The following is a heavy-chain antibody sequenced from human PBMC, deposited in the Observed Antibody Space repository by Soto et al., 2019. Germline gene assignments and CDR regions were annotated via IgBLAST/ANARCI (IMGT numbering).Heavy chain of an antibody. CDR3: ASISAEDWFDP. CDR2: IYYTGST. D-gene: IGHD6-25*01. Sequence: PSETLSLTCTVSGGSISSYYWSWIRQPPGKGLEWIGYIYYTGSTNYNPSLKSRVTISVDTSQNQFSLKLRSVTAADTAVYWCASISAEDWFDPWGQGTLVTVSS. V-gene: IGHV4-59*01. CDR1: GGSISSYY. J-gene: IGHJ5*02.